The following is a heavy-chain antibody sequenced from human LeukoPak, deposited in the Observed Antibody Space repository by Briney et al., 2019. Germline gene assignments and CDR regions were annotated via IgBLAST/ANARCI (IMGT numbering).Heavy chain of an antibody. CDR2: IYYSGST. CDR1: GGSISSSSYY. J-gene: IGHJ4*02. D-gene: IGHD5-18*01. CDR3: ARLPKGYSYGYFDY. Sequence: PSETLSLTCTVSGGSISSSSYYWGWIRQPPGKGLGWIGSIYYSGSTYYNPSLKSRVTISVDTSKNRFSLKLSSVTAADTAVYYCARLPKGYSYGYFDYWGQGTLVTVSS. V-gene: IGHV4-39*01.